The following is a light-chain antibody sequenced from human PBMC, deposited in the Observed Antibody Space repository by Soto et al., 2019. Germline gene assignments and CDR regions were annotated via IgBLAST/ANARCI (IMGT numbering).Light chain of an antibody. CDR3: QQYYTTLFT. CDR1: QTVLSSSNNKNY. CDR2: WAS. J-gene: IGKJ2*01. V-gene: IGKV4-1*01. Sequence: DIVMTQSPDYLPVSPGERATISCRSSQTVLSSSNNKNYLAWYQHKPGQPPKLLIYWASTRESGVPDRFSGSGSGTDFTLTISSLQAEDVAVYYCQQYYTTLFTFGQGTKLEIK.